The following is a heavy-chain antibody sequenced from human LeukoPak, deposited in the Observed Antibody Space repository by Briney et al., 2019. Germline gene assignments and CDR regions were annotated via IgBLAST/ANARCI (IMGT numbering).Heavy chain of an antibody. Sequence: ASVKVSCKTSGYTFIGHYMHWVRQAPGHGLEWMGWFSPKTGGSHFAQKFRGRVAMTTDTSISTAYLELSSLRSDDTAVYYCVRDSGGSYYYPSDYWGQGTLVTVSS. D-gene: IGHD1-26*01. V-gene: IGHV1-2*02. CDR3: VRDSGGSYYYPSDY. J-gene: IGHJ4*02. CDR1: GYTFIGHY. CDR2: FSPKTGGS.